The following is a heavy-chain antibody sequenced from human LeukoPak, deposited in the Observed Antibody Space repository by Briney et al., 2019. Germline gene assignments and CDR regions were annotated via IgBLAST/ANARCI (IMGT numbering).Heavy chain of an antibody. J-gene: IGHJ6*02. CDR2: ISSSSSYI. V-gene: IGHV3-21*01. CDR1: GFTFSSYS. D-gene: IGHD3-22*01. Sequence: GESLRLSCAASGFTFSSYSMNWVRQAPGKGLEWVSSISSSSSYIYYADSVKGRFTISRDNAKNSLYLQMNSLRAEDTAVYYCGSPGGNDSSGYYNYYYYGMDVWGQGTTVTVSS. CDR3: GSPGGNDSSGYYNYYYYGMDV.